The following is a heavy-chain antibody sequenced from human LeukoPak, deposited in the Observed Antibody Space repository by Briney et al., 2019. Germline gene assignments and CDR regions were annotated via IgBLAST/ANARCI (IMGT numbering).Heavy chain of an antibody. CDR3: ARDFKEDTAMVSVPDAFDL. CDR2: VSTYNGNT. Sequence: GAAVTVTCKASGYTFTSYGISLVRQAQAQGLEWVGGVSTYNGNTNYEQKLQSRVTMTTDPSTSTAYMQLRSLRSDDTAVYYCARDFKEDTAMVSVPDAFDLWGQGTMGTVPS. V-gene: IGHV1-18*01. D-gene: IGHD5-18*01. J-gene: IGHJ3*01. CDR1: GYTFTSYG.